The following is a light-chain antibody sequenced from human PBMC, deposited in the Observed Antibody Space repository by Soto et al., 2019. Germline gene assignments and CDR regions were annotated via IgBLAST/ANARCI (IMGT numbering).Light chain of an antibody. Sequence: EIVLTQSPGTLSLSPGERATLSCRASQSVSSSYLAWYQQKPGQAPRLLIYGASSRATGIPDRFSGSGSGTDFPLTISRLEPDDFAVYYCQQYGSSLSITFGQGTRLEIK. CDR1: QSVSSSY. J-gene: IGKJ5*01. CDR2: GAS. V-gene: IGKV3-20*01. CDR3: QQYGSSLSIT.